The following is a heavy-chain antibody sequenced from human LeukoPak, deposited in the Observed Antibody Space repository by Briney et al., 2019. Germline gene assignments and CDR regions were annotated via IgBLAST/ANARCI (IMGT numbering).Heavy chain of an antibody. CDR1: GGSISSSSYY. J-gene: IGHJ4*02. V-gene: IGHV4-39*01. D-gene: IGHD6-13*01. CDR3: ARQRGSSWYSDY. CDR2: IYYSGST. Sequence: SETLSLTCTVSGGSISSSSYYWGWIRQPPGKGLEWIGSIYYSGSTYYNPSLKSRVTIPVDTSKNQFSLKLSSVTAADTAVYYCARQRGSSWYSDYWGQGTLVTVSS.